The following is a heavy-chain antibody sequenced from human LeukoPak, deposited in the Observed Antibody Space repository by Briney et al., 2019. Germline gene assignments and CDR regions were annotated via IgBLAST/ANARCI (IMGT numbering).Heavy chain of an antibody. CDR3: ARAAYYDFWSGYKYYFDY. CDR1: RFTFSSYG. CDR2: INEDGSEK. V-gene: IGHV3-7*01. D-gene: IGHD3-3*01. Sequence: PGGSLRLSCAASRFTFSSYGVSWVRQAPGKGLEWVAKINEDGSEKHYVDSVKGRFTISRDNAKNSLYLQMNSLRAEDTAVYYCARAAYYDFWSGYKYYFDYWGQGTLVTVPS. J-gene: IGHJ4*02.